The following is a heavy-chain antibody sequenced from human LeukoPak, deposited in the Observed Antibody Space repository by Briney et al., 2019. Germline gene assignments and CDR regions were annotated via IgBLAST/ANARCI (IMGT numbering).Heavy chain of an antibody. Sequence: PGGSLRLSXAASGFTFSDYYMSWIRQAPGKGLEWVSYISSSGSTIYYADSVKGRFTISRDNAKNSLYLQMNSLRAEDTAVYYCASRARYCGGDCYPIWGQGTLVTVSS. D-gene: IGHD2-21*02. CDR3: ASRARYCGGDCYPI. J-gene: IGHJ4*02. V-gene: IGHV3-11*04. CDR1: GFTFSDYY. CDR2: ISSSGSTI.